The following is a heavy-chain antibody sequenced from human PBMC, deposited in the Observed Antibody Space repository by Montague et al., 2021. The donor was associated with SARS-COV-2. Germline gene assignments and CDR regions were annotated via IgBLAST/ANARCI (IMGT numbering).Heavy chain of an antibody. CDR3: AKGSGDP. CDR1: GGSVTSTTYY. Sequence: TLSLTCTVSGGSVTSTTYYWSWFRQRPGRGLEWVGFIYSSGSTAYSPSLENRLTTSIDTSKNQFSLRPTSATAADTAVYYCAKGSGDPWGRGTRVAVSS. V-gene: IGHV4-31*03. CDR2: IYSSGST. J-gene: IGHJ2*01.